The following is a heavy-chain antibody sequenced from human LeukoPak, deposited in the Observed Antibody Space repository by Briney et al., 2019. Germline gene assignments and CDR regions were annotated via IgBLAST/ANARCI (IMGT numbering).Heavy chain of an antibody. V-gene: IGHV4-4*07. J-gene: IGHJ6*03. Sequence: SETLSLTCTVSGGSISSYYWSCIRQPAGNGLEWIGRIYTSGSTNYNPSLKSRVTMSVDTSKNQFSLKLSSVTAADTAVYYCARGVTIFQYYYYYYMDVWGKGTTVTVSS. D-gene: IGHD3-3*01. CDR2: IYTSGST. CDR3: ARGVTIFQYYYYYYMDV. CDR1: GGSISSYY.